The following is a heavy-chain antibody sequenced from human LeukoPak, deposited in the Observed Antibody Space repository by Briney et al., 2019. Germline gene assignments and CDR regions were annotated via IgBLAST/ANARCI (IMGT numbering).Heavy chain of an antibody. D-gene: IGHD3-3*01. CDR1: GYSISSGYY. V-gene: IGHV4-38-2*01. Sequence: SETLSLTCAVSGYSISSGYYWGWIRQPPGKGLEWIGSIYHSGSTYYNPSLKSRVTISVDTCKNQFSLKLSSVTAADTAVYYCAIRYYDFWSGYSLGPFDPWGQGTLVTVSS. J-gene: IGHJ5*02. CDR3: AIRYYDFWSGYSLGPFDP. CDR2: IYHSGST.